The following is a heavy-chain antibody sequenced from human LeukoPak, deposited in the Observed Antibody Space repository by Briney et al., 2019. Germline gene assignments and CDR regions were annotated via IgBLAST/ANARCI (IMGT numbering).Heavy chain of an antibody. V-gene: IGHV3-74*01. CDR1: GFTFSGYW. Sequence: GGSLRLSCAASGFTFSGYWMHWVRQAPGKGLVWVSRINSDGSRTTYADSVKGRFTISRDNAKNTVYLQMNSLRAEDAAVYYCARDKRRDYYFDYWGQGTLVTVSS. J-gene: IGHJ4*02. CDR3: ARDKRRDYYFDY. CDR2: INSDGSRT.